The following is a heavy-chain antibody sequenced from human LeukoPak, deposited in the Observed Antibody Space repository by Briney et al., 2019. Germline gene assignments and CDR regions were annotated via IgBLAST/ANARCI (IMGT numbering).Heavy chain of an antibody. CDR2: INPNSGGT. Sequence: ASVKVSCKASGYTFTGYYMHWVRQAPGQGLEWMGWINPNSGGTNYAQKFQGRVTMTRDTSISTASMGLTNLRSDDTALYYCARAGTESKWGLPRADYYYMDVWGKGTTVTVSS. D-gene: IGHD7-27*01. CDR3: ARAGTESKWGLPRADYYYMDV. V-gene: IGHV1-2*02. CDR1: GYTFTGYY. J-gene: IGHJ6*03.